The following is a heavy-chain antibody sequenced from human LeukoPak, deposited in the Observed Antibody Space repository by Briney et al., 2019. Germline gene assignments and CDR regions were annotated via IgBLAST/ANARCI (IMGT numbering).Heavy chain of an antibody. CDR1: GFTFSSYE. CDR2: ISSSGSTI. Sequence: PGGSLRLSCAASGFTFSSYEMNWVRQAPGKGLEWVSYISSSGSTIYYADSVKGRFTISRDNAKNSLYLQMNSLRAEDTALYYCARKKLGIVDYWGQGTLVTVSS. V-gene: IGHV3-48*03. D-gene: IGHD7-27*01. J-gene: IGHJ4*02. CDR3: ARKKLGIVDY.